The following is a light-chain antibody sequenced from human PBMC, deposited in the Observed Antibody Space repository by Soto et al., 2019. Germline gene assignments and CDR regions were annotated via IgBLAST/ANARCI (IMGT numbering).Light chain of an antibody. CDR2: GAS. CDR1: QRIVIRY. Sequence: EVVLTQSPATLSLSPGERATLSCRASQRIVIRYLAWYQQTPGQAPRLLIYGASTRATGIPDRFSGSGSGTDFTLIISRLEPEDFALYYCQQYDSSPATFGRGTRLEIK. J-gene: IGKJ5*01. CDR3: QQYDSSPAT. V-gene: IGKV3-20*01.